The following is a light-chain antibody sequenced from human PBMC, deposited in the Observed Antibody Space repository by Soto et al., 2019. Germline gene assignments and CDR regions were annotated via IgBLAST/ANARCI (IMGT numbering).Light chain of an antibody. CDR1: QTILYSSNNKNQ. CDR2: WAS. CDR3: QQYYSPPYT. Sequence: DIVMTQSPDSLAVSLGERATINCKSSQTILYSSNNKNQLAWYQQKPGQPPKLLFYWASTRASGVPDRFSGSESGTDFTLTISSLQAEDVAVYYCQQYYSPPYTFGQGTKREI. V-gene: IGKV4-1*01. J-gene: IGKJ2*01.